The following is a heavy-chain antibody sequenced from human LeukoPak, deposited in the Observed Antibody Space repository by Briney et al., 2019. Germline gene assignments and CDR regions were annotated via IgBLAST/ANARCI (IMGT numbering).Heavy chain of an antibody. V-gene: IGHV3-21*01. J-gene: IGHJ4*02. CDR1: GFTFSSYS. D-gene: IGHD6-19*01. Sequence: GGSLRLSCAASGFTFSSYSMNWVRQAPGKGLEWVSSISSSSSYIYYADSVKGRFTISRDNAKNSLYVQMNSLRAEDTAVYYCARARYSSGWYGDYWGQGTLITVSS. CDR3: ARARYSSGWYGDY. CDR2: ISSSSSYI.